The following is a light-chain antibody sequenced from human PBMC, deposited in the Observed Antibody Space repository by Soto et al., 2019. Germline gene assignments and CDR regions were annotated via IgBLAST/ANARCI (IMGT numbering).Light chain of an antibody. CDR3: QQYGSSPRT. CDR2: GAS. Sequence: EIVLTQSPGTLSLSPGERATLSCRASQSVNSNYLAWYQQRPGQAPRLLIYGASRRATGLPDRFSGSGSGTDFTLTISRLEPEDFAVYYCQQYGSSPRTFGQGTKVEIK. J-gene: IGKJ1*01. V-gene: IGKV3-20*01. CDR1: QSVNSNY.